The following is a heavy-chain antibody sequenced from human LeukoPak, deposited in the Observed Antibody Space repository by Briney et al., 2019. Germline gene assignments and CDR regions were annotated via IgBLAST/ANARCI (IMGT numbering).Heavy chain of an antibody. CDR3: ARGDYGGLGA. CDR2: IYHSGST. D-gene: IGHD4-23*01. J-gene: IGHJ5*02. CDR1: GGSLSGGFT. Sequence: SETLSLTCAVSGGSLSGGFTWSWIRQPLGKGLEWIGFIYHSGSTYYNPSLKSRVTISIDTSKNQVSLNLTSVTAADTAMYFCARGDYGGLGAWGQGTLVTVSS. V-gene: IGHV4-30-2*01.